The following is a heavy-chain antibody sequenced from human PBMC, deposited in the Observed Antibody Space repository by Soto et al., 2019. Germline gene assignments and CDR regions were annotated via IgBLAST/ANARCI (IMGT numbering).Heavy chain of an antibody. Sequence: SVKVSCKASGGTFSSYAVSWVRQAPGQGLEWMGGIIPIFGTANYAQKFQGRVTITADESTSTAYMELSSLRSEDTAVYYCARQSEGAPRFDPWGQGTLVTVSS. V-gene: IGHV1-69*13. CDR1: GGTFSSYA. D-gene: IGHD1-26*01. CDR2: IIPIFGTA. J-gene: IGHJ5*02. CDR3: ARQSEGAPRFDP.